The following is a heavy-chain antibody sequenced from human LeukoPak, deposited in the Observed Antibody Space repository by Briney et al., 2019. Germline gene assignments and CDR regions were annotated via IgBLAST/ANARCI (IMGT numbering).Heavy chain of an antibody. D-gene: IGHD5-18*01. CDR1: GGSISSGGYY. J-gene: IGHJ4*02. CDR2: IYYSGST. Sequence: PSETLSLTCTVSGGSISSGGYYWSWIRQHPGKGLEWIGYIYYSGSTHYNPSLKSRVTISVDTPKNQFSLKLSSVTAADTAVYYCARASDTAMVHFDYWGQGTLVTVSS. V-gene: IGHV4-31*03. CDR3: ARASDTAMVHFDY.